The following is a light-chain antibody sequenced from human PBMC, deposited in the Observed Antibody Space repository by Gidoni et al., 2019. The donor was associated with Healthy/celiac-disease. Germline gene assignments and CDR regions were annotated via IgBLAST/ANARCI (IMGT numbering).Light chain of an antibody. Sequence: QPALTQPTSATGPPVPSVTISCTGTSSDVGGYNYVPCYQQHPGKAPKLMIYEVSKRPSGVPDRFSGSKSGNTASLTVSGHQAEDEADYYCSSYAGSNNWVFGGGTKLTVL. CDR3: SSYAGSNNWV. V-gene: IGLV2-8*01. J-gene: IGLJ3*02. CDR2: EVS. CDR1: SSDVGGYNY.